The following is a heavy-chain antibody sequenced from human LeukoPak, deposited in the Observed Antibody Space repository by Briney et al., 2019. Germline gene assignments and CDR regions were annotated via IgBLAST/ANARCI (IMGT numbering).Heavy chain of an antibody. CDR3: ARVHPDFRSGQSQIETDAFDI. Sequence: SETLSLTCTVSGGSHRGYYWSWIRQPAGKGLEWIGRIYTSGSTNYNPSLKRRVAMSVDTSKNQFFVTLNSVTAADTAVYYCARVHPDFRSGQSQIETDAFDIWGQGTMVTVSS. CDR2: IYTSGST. CDR1: GGSHRGYY. V-gene: IGHV4-4*07. J-gene: IGHJ3*02. D-gene: IGHD3-3*01.